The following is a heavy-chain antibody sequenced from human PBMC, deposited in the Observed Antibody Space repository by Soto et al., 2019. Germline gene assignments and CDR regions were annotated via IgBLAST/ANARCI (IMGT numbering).Heavy chain of an antibody. CDR2: ISSGSSYI. CDR3: ARDILSGGAYPDF. D-gene: IGHD3-10*01. CDR1: GFTFSSYT. J-gene: IGHJ4*02. Sequence: AGSLRLSCAASGFTFSSYTMNWVRQAPGKGLEWVSSISSGSSYIYYADSVRGRFAISRDNAKNSLFLQMNSLRLDDTAVYYCARDILSGGAYPDFWGQGTKVTVSS. V-gene: IGHV3-21*01.